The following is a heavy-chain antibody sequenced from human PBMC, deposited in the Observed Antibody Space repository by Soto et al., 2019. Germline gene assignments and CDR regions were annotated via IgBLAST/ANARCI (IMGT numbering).Heavy chain of an antibody. J-gene: IGHJ5*02. D-gene: IGHD3-10*01. CDR2: ISGSGGST. CDR3: AKDFLSGTYFFWFDP. V-gene: IGHV3-23*01. Sequence: GGSMRLSCAASGFTCSSYAMSWVRQAPGKGLEWVSGISGSGGSTYYADSVKGRFTISRDNSKNTLYLQMNSLRAEDTAVYYCAKDFLSGTYFFWFDPWGQGTLVTVSS. CDR1: GFTCSSYA.